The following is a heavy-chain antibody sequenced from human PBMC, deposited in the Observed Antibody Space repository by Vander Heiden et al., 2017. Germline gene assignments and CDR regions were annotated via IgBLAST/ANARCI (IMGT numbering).Heavy chain of an antibody. CDR3: ARGNTMVRGVNWLDP. D-gene: IGHD3-10*01. V-gene: IGHV3-48*02. CDR2: FSGSGSPI. CDR1: GFSFSSYG. Sequence: VQPVESGGGLVQPGGSLRLSCATSGFSFSSYGMNWVRQTPGKGLEWHSYFSGSGSPIYYAYSVKGRFTISRDNAKNSLYLQTDSLRDEDTAVYYCARGNTMVRGVNWLDPWGQGTLVTVSS. J-gene: IGHJ5*02.